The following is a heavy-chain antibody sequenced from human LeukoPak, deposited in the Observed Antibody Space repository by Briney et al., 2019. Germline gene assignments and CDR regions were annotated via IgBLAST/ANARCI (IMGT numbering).Heavy chain of an antibody. CDR3: ARTRGLDENKGDFDY. Sequence: SVKVSCKASGSTXSSYAISWVRQAPGQGLEWMGRIIPILGIANYAQKFQGRVTITADKSTSTAYMELSSLRSEDTAVYYCARTRGLDENKGDFDYWGQGTLVTVSS. D-gene: IGHD3/OR15-3a*01. V-gene: IGHV1-69*04. CDR2: IIPILGIA. CDR1: GSTXSSYA. J-gene: IGHJ4*02.